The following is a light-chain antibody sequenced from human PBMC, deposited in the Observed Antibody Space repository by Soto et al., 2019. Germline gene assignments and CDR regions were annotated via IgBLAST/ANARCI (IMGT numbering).Light chain of an antibody. Sequence: DIQMTQSPSALSASVGDRVTITCRASQSISSWLAWYQQKPGKAPKLLISKASSLESGVPSRFSGSASGTEFTLTISSLQPDDFATYYCQHYNSYPLTFGQGTKVEIK. CDR3: QHYNSYPLT. CDR1: QSISSW. J-gene: IGKJ1*01. CDR2: KAS. V-gene: IGKV1-5*03.